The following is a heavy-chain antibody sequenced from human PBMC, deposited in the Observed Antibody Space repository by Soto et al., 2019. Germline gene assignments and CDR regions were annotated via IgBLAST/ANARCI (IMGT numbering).Heavy chain of an antibody. D-gene: IGHD3-22*01. Sequence: QVQLQESGPGLVKPSETLSLTCTVSGGSINNYYWSWIRQPPGKGLEFIGYIYYAGSTTYNPSLKSRVTISVDKSKNQFSLKLTSVTAADTAVYYCARLGGYYQALDSWGQGTLLTVSS. CDR1: GGSINNYY. CDR3: ARLGGYYQALDS. CDR2: IYYAGST. V-gene: IGHV4-59*08. J-gene: IGHJ4*02.